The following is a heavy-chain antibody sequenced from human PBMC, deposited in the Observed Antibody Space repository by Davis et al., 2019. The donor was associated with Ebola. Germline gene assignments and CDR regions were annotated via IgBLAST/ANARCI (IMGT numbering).Heavy chain of an antibody. CDR3: AKEKTTVTTFWYFDL. V-gene: IGHV3-30*18. D-gene: IGHD4-17*01. J-gene: IGHJ2*01. CDR2: ISYDGSNK. CDR1: GLTFRSHT. Sequence: GESLKISCAVSGLTFRSHTMNWVRQAPGKGLEWVTFISYDGSNKYYADSVKGRFTISRDNSKNTLYLQMNSLRAEDTAVYYCAKEKTTVTTFWYFDLWGRGTLVTVSS.